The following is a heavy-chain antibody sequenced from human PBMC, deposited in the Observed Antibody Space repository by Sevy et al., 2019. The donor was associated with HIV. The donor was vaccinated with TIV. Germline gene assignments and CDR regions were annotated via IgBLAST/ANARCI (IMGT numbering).Heavy chain of an antibody. CDR1: GFTFSNAW. CDR2: IKSKTDGGTT. Sequence: GGSLRLSCAASGFTFSNAWMSWVRQAPGKGLEWVGRIKSKTDGGTTDYAAPVKGKFTISREDSKNTLYLQMNSLKTEDTAVYYCTTGDLDYDFWSPMISNFDYWGQGTLVTVSS. J-gene: IGHJ4*02. V-gene: IGHV3-15*01. CDR3: TTGDLDYDFWSPMISNFDY. D-gene: IGHD3-3*01.